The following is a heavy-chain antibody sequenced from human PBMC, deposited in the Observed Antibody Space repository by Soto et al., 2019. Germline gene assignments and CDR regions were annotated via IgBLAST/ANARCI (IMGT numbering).Heavy chain of an antibody. Sequence: ASVKVSCKASGFTFTSSAMQWVRQARGQRLEWIGWIVVGSGNTNYAQKFQERVTITRDMSTSTAYMELSSLSFVDTAVYYCAADSGGSGSYYVYYYYTDVWGKGTTVTVSS. V-gene: IGHV1-58*02. CDR3: AADSGGSGSYYVYYYYTDV. D-gene: IGHD3-10*01. CDR1: GFTFTSSA. CDR2: IVVGSGNT. J-gene: IGHJ6*03.